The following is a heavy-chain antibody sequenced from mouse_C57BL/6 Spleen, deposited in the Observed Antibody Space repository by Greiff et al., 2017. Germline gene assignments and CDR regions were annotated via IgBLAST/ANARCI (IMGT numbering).Heavy chain of an antibody. CDR2: IDPANGDT. D-gene: IGHD4-1*01. CDR1: GFNIKDDY. CDR3: TTDWDWGY. Sequence: VQLQQSGAELVRPGASVKLSCTASGFNIKDDYMHWVKQRPEQGLEWIGWIDPANGDTEYASKFQGKATITADTSSNTAYLQLSSLTSEDTAVYYCTTDWDWGYWGQGTLVTVSA. V-gene: IGHV14-4*01. J-gene: IGHJ3*01.